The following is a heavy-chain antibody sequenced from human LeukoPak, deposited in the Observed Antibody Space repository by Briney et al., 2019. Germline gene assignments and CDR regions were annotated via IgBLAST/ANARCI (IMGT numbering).Heavy chain of an antibody. J-gene: IGHJ5*02. CDR2: ISSSSSYI. Sequence: GGSLRLSCAASGFTFSSYSMNWVRQAPGKGLXXXSSISSSSSYIYYADSVKGRFTISRDNAKNSLYPQMNSLRAEDTAVYYCAGDPSSGGWFDPWGQGTLVTVSS. D-gene: IGHD6-19*01. CDR1: GFTFSSYS. CDR3: AGDPSSGGWFDP. V-gene: IGHV3-21*01.